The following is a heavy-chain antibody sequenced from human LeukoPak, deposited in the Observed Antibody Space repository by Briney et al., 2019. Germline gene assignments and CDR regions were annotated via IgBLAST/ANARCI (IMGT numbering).Heavy chain of an antibody. V-gene: IGHV4-59*01. J-gene: IGHJ5*02. D-gene: IGHD4/OR15-4a*01. Sequence: PSETLSLTCTVTGGSISSYYWSWIRQPPGKGLEWIGYIYYSGGTNYNPSLKSRVTISVDTSKNQFSLKLSSVTAADTAVYYCAREGYGAIDPWGQGTLVTVSS. CDR1: GGSISSYY. CDR2: IYYSGGT. CDR3: AREGYGAIDP.